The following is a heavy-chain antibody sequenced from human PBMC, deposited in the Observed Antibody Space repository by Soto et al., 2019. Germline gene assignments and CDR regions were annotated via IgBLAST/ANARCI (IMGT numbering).Heavy chain of an antibody. CDR2: IHYNGNT. J-gene: IGHJ4*02. CDR3: ASNSYWYTFYDY. CDR1: GDSISSYS. Sequence: SETLSLTCTVSGDSISSYSWSGIRQPPGKGLEWIGNIHYNGNTKYSHSLKSRVTMSVGTSKNHFSLKLISVTTADTAVYYCASNSYWYTFYDYWGQGTLVTVSS. V-gene: IGHV4-59*01. D-gene: IGHD5-18*01.